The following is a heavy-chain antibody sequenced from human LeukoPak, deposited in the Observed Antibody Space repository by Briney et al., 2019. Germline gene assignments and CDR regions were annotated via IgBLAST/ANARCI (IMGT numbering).Heavy chain of an antibody. D-gene: IGHD3-22*01. CDR3: ARHRYYYDSSGYYYQP. CDR2: IYTSGST. CDR1: GGSLSTFY. J-gene: IGHJ5*02. V-gene: IGHV4-4*07. Sequence: SETLSLTCTVSGGSLSTFYWSWIRQPAGKGLEWIGRIYTSGSTNYNPSLKGRVAMSVDTSKNQFSLRLSSVTAADTAVYYCARHRYYYDSSGYYYQPWGQGTLVTVSS.